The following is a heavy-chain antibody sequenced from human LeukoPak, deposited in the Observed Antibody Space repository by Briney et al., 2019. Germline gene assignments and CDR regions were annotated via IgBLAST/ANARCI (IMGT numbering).Heavy chain of an antibody. Sequence: QPGGSLRLSCAASGFTFSSYWMSWVRQAPGKGLEWVANIKQDGSEKYYVDSVKGRSTISRDNAKNSLYLQMNSLRAEDTAVYYCAREVRGSYGPQAFDIWGQGTMVTVSS. CDR3: AREVRGSYGPQAFDI. CDR2: IKQDGSEK. CDR1: GFTFSSYW. J-gene: IGHJ3*02. D-gene: IGHD5-18*01. V-gene: IGHV3-7*01.